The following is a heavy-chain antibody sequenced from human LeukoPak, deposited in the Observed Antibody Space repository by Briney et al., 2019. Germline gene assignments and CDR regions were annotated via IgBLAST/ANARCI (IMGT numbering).Heavy chain of an antibody. D-gene: IGHD3-22*01. CDR1: GFTFSSYS. J-gene: IGHJ4*02. CDR2: ISSSSSYI. CDR3: ARESYYDSSGYSSSLGY. Sequence: GGSLRLSCAASGFTFSSYSMNWVRQAPGKGLEWVSSISSSSSYIYYADSVKGRFTISRDNAKNSLYLQMNSLRAEDTAVYYCARESYYDSSGYSSSLGYWGQETLVTVSS. V-gene: IGHV3-21*01.